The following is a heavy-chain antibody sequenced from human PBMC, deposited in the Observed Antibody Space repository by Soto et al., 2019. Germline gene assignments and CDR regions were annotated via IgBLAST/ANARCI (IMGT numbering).Heavy chain of an antibody. CDR2: ISGSGGST. Sequence: EVQLLEAGGGLVHPWGSLRLACAASGFSFSIYAMSWVRQAPGKGLEWVSAISGSGGSTYYADSVKGRFTISRDNSKNTLYLQMNSLRADDTAVYYCAKYVYRSSSPALDYWGQGTLVTVSS. V-gene: IGHV3-23*01. D-gene: IGHD6-6*01. J-gene: IGHJ4*02. CDR1: GFSFSIYA. CDR3: AKYVYRSSSPALDY.